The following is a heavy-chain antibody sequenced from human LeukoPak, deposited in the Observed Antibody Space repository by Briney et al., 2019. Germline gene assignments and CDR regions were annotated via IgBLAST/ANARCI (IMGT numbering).Heavy chain of an antibody. V-gene: IGHV4-4*07. Sequence: PSETLSLTCTVSGGSISSYYWSWIWQPAGKGLAGIGRIYSDGSITYNPSLQSRLTMSIDTSKNQFSLKLSFVTAADTAVYYCARDSGTTGEVKFEPWGQGTLVTVSS. J-gene: IGHJ5*02. CDR3: ARDSGTTGEVKFEP. CDR1: GGSISSYY. D-gene: IGHD4-17*01. CDR2: IYSDGSI.